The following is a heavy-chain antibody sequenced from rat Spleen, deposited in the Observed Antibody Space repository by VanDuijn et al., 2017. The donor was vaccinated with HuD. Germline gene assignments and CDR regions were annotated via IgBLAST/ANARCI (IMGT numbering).Heavy chain of an antibody. J-gene: IGHJ1*01. V-gene: IGHV5-7*01. D-gene: IGHD2-2*01. CDR2: ISYDGSST. CDR1: GFTFSHYD. CDR3: ARAGYLRDWYFDF. Sequence: EVQLVESDGGLVQPGRSLKLSCAASGFTFSHYDMAWVRQAPKKGLEWVAFISYDGSSTYYRDSVKGRFTISRDNTKNTLYLQMDNLRSEDTATYYCARAGYLRDWYFDFWGPGTMVTVSS.